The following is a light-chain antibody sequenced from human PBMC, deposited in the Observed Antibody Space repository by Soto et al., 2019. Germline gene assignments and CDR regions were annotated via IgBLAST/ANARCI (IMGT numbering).Light chain of an antibody. Sequence: QSALTQPAAVSGSPGQSITISCTVGSYNFVSWYQQHPGKAPKVLIYEVSKRPTGVSDRFSGSKSGNTASLTISGLQAEEETDYYCCSDAGISIYVFGT. CDR3: CSDAGISIYV. J-gene: IGLJ1*01. V-gene: IGLV2-23*02. CDR1: GSYNF. CDR2: EVS.